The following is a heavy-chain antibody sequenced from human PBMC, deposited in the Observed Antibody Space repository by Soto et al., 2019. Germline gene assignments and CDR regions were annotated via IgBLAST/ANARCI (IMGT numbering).Heavy chain of an antibody. CDR3: ARDLVAYYDFWSGYGNWFDP. D-gene: IGHD3-3*01. CDR2: IKQDGSEK. V-gene: IGHV3-7*03. CDR1: GFTFSSYW. J-gene: IGHJ5*02. Sequence: EVQLVESGGGLVQPGGSLRLSCAASGFTFSSYWMSWVRQAPGKGLEWVANIKQDGSEKYYVDSVKGRFTISRDNAKNSLYLQMNGLRAEDTAVYYCARDLVAYYDFWSGYGNWFDPWGQGTLVTVSS.